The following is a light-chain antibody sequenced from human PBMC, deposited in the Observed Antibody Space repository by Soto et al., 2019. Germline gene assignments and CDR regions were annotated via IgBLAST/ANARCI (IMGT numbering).Light chain of an antibody. CDR3: QQYYSYPRT. Sequence: DIQMTHSPSSLSASVGDRVTITCRASQSIRNFLNWYQQKPGKAPKVLIYAASSLQSGVPSRFSGSGSGTDFTLTISCLQSEDFATYYCQQYYSYPRTFGQGTKV. V-gene: IGKV1-39*01. CDR1: QSIRNF. J-gene: IGKJ1*01. CDR2: AAS.